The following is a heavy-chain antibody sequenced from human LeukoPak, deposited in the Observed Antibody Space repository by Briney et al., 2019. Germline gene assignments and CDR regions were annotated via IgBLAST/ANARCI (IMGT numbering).Heavy chain of an antibody. V-gene: IGHV3-53*01. CDR3: ARGRGYSGCVPFDN. D-gene: IGHD5-12*01. CDR2: IYSGGST. J-gene: IGHJ4*02. Sequence: GGSLRLSCAASGFIVRSNSMSWFRQAPGKGLEWVSVIYSGGSTYYADSVKGRFSISRDYSKNTVYLQMNSLRADDTAVYYCARGRGYSGCVPFDNWGQGTLVTVSS. CDR1: GFIVRSNS.